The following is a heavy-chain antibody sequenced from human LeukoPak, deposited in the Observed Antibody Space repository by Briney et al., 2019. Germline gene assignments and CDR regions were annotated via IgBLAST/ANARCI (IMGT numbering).Heavy chain of an antibody. D-gene: IGHD3-9*01. J-gene: IGHJ3*02. CDR1: GGSISSSY. Sequence: PSETLSLTCTVSGGSISSSYWSWIRQPPGKGLEWIGEINHSGSTNYNPSLKSRVTISVDTSKNQFSLKLSSVTAADTAVYYCARARMYYDILTGYSDDAFDIWGQGTMVTVSS. CDR2: INHSGST. CDR3: ARARMYYDILTGYSDDAFDI. V-gene: IGHV4-59*01.